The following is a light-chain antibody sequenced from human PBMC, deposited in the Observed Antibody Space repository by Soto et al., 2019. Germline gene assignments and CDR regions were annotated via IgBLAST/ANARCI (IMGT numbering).Light chain of an antibody. CDR3: QQYGSSPTWT. CDR2: GAS. Sequence: EIVMTQSPATLSVSPGERVTLSCRASQSVRGSKVAWYQQKPGEAPRLLIYGASTRATGIPDRFSGSGSGTDFTLTISRLEPEDSAVYYCQQYGSSPTWTLGHGTKVDIK. CDR1: QSVRGSK. V-gene: IGKV3-20*01. J-gene: IGKJ1*01.